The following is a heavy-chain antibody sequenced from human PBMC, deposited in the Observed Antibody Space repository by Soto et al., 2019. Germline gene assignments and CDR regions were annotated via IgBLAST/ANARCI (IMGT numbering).Heavy chain of an antibody. J-gene: IGHJ4*02. CDR1: GFTFSSHA. V-gene: IGHV3-23*01. Sequence: PGGSLRLSCAASGFTFSSHAMSWVRQAPGKGLEWVSAISGSGGSTYHAYSVKGRFTISRDNSKNTLYLQMNSLTAEDTAVYYCVKNEYYGSGSYYFDYWGQGILVTVSS. CDR2: ISGSGGST. D-gene: IGHD3-10*01. CDR3: VKNEYYGSGSYYFDY.